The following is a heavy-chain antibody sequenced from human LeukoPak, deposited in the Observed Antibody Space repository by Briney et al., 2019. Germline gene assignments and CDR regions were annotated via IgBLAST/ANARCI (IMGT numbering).Heavy chain of an antibody. CDR2: IKSKTDGGTT. Sequence: GGSLRLSCAASGFTFSNAWMSWVRQAPGKGLEWVGRIKSKTDGGTTDYAAPVKGRFTISRDDSKNTLYPQMNSLKTEDTAVYYCTTDPFIGYCSSTSCQHFDYWGQGTLVTVSS. J-gene: IGHJ4*02. D-gene: IGHD2-2*01. V-gene: IGHV3-15*01. CDR1: GFTFSNAW. CDR3: TTDPFIGYCSSTSCQHFDY.